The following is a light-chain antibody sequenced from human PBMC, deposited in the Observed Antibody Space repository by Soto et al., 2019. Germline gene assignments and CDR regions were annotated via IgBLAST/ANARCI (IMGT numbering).Light chain of an antibody. J-gene: IGKJ4*01. CDR1: QSVSDN. Sequence: EIVMTHSPATLSVSPGERATLSCRASQSVSDNLAWYQQKPCQAPRLLIYGASTRATGIPAGFSGSGSGTEFTLTISSLQSEDFAVYYCQQYNNWPLTFGGGTKV. CDR2: GAS. CDR3: QQYNNWPLT. V-gene: IGKV3-15*01.